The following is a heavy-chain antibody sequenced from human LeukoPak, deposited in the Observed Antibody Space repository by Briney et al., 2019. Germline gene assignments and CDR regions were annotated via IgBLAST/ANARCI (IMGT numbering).Heavy chain of an antibody. J-gene: IGHJ4*02. CDR3: ARVAPAAMRQDFDY. D-gene: IGHD2-2*01. CDR2: INPNIGDA. Sequence: ASVKVSCKASGYTFTGFFMHWVRQAPGQGLEWMGWINPNIGDAYYAQKFQGRVTMTRDRSINTAYMELSRLTSDDTAVYYCARVAPAAMRQDFDYWGQGTLVTVSS. CDR1: GYTFTGFF. V-gene: IGHV1-2*02.